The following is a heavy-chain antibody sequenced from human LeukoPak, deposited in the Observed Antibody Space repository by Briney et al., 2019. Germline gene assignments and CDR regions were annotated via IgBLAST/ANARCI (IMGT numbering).Heavy chain of an antibody. CDR2: IYVDGRST. CDR1: GLTLSNYW. J-gene: IGHJ5*02. CDR3: ARSDWFDP. V-gene: IGHV3-74*01. Sequence: PGGSLRLSCTASGLTLSNYWMHWVRQAPGKGLVWVSRIYVDGRSTTYADSVKGRFVISRDNARNTLYLQMNSLRDEDTAVYYCARSDWFDPRGQGTLVTVSS.